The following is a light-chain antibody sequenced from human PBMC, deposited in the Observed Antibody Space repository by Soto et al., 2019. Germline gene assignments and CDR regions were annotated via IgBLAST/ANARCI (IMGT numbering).Light chain of an antibody. CDR2: DNN. V-gene: IGLV1-51*01. Sequence: QAVVTQPPSVSAAPGQKVTISCSGSSSNIGNNYVSWYQQLPGTAPKLLIYDNNKRPSGIPDRFSGSKSGTSATLGITGLQTGDEADYYCGTWDSSLSAYVFGTGTKLTVL. J-gene: IGLJ1*01. CDR1: SSNIGNNY. CDR3: GTWDSSLSAYV.